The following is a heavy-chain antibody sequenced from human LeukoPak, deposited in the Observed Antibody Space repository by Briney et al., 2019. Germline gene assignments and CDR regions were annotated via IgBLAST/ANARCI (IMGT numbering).Heavy chain of an antibody. V-gene: IGHV3-30*02. CDR2: IRYDGNNK. J-gene: IGHJ4*02. CDR1: GFTFSNYG. CDR3: VKDNPLDY. Sequence: GGSLRLSCGASGFTFSNYGMLWVRQAPGKGLEWVAFIRYDGNNKLYADSMKGRFTISRDNSKNTLYLHINSLRAEDTAVYYCVKDNPLDYWGQGTLVSVSS. D-gene: IGHD1-14*01.